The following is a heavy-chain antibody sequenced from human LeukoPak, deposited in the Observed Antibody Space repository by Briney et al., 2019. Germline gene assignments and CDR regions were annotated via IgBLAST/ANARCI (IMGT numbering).Heavy chain of an antibody. J-gene: IGHJ6*04. CDR2: ISSSGSTI. CDR3: ARPYSEDDYYFYAMDV. V-gene: IGHV3-48*03. CDR1: GFTFSIYE. Sequence: GGSLRLSCAASGFTFSIYEMNWVRQAPGKGLEWVSYISSSGSTIYYADSVKGRFTISSDNAKNSLYLQMNSLRAEDTAVYYCARPYSEDDYYFYAMDVWGKGTTVTVSS. D-gene: IGHD2-15*01.